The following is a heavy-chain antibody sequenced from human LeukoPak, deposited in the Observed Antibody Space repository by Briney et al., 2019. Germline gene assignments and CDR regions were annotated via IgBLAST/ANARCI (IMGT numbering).Heavy chain of an antibody. J-gene: IGHJ5*02. D-gene: IGHD3-3*01. V-gene: IGHV3-23*01. CDR2: ISGSGGTT. Sequence: GGSLRLSCAASRLTFSSYAMGWVRQAPGKGLEWVSGISGSGGTTYYADSVKGRFTISRDNSKNTLYLQMNSLRAEDTAVYYCARDTYYDFWSGYPNWFDPWGQGTLVTVSS. CDR3: ARDTYYDFWSGYPNWFDP. CDR1: RLTFSSYA.